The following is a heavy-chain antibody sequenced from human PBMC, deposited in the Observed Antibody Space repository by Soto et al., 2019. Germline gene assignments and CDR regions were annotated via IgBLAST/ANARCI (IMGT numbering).Heavy chain of an antibody. CDR3: AKGALEYCSGGICYHYDY. J-gene: IGHJ4*02. D-gene: IGHD2-15*01. CDR1: GFTFNNYA. V-gene: IGHV3-23*01. Sequence: GGSLRLSCAASGFTFNNYAMSWVRQAPGKGLERVSAISGRGGGTYYADSVKGRFTISRDNSKNTLFLQMNSLRAEDTAVYYCAKGALEYCSGGICYHYDYWGQGTLVTVSS. CDR2: ISGRGGGT.